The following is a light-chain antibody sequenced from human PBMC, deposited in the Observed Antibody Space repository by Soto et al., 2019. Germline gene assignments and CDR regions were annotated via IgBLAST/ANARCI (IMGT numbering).Light chain of an antibody. CDR2: DAS. CDR1: QSVSSY. Sequence: EIVLTQSPATLSLSPGERATLSCRASQSVSSYLAWYQQKPGQAPRLLIYDASNRATGIPARFSGSGSGTDFTLTISSLEPEDFAAYYCQQRSNWPPYTFGQGTKLEIK. V-gene: IGKV3-11*01. CDR3: QQRSNWPPYT. J-gene: IGKJ2*01.